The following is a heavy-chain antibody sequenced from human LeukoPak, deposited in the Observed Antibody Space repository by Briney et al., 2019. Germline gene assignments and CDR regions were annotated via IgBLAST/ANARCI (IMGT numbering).Heavy chain of an antibody. J-gene: IGHJ5*02. D-gene: IGHD6-13*01. CDR3: ARKAAAGIPPLYNWFDP. V-gene: IGHV4-59*01. CDR1: GGSLTNYY. Sequence: SETLSLTCTVSGGSLTNYYWSWVRQPPGKGLEWIGYIYYTGSTNYNPSLRSRVTISVDTSKNQLSLKLTSVTPADTAVYYCARKAAAGIPPLYNWFDPWGQGTLVTVSA. CDR2: IYYTGST.